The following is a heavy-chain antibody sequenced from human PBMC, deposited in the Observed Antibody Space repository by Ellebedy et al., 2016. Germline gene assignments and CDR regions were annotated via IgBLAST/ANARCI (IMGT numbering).Heavy chain of an antibody. CDR1: GGSVRSYY. J-gene: IGHJ4*02. CDR3: SKQRGNTVVGVD. CDR2: FYYSGST. Sequence: SETLSLTCSVSGGSVRSYYWSWTRLPPGKGLEWIGYFYYSGSTSYNPSLKSRVTISVDPSKNQVSLKLSSVTAADTAMYYCSKQRGNTVVGVDWGQGTLVTVSS. V-gene: IGHV4-59*08. D-gene: IGHD3-16*01.